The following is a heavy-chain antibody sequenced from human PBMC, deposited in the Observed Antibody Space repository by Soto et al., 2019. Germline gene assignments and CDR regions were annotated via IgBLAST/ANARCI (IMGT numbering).Heavy chain of an antibody. CDR1: GYTFTSYG. J-gene: IGHJ2*01. D-gene: IGHD3-22*01. CDR2: ISAYNGNT. V-gene: IGHV1-18*04. Sequence: ASVKVSCKASGYTFTSYGISWVRQAPGQGLEWMGWISAYNGNTNYAQKLQGRVTMTTDTSTSTAYMELRSLRSDDTAVYYCARERKNYYDSSGYYHDWYFDLWGRGTLVTRLL. CDR3: ARERKNYYDSSGYYHDWYFDL.